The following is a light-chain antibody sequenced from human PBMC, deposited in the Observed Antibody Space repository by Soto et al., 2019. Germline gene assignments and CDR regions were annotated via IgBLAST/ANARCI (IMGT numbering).Light chain of an antibody. CDR2: LGS. CDR3: MQALQTPPT. CDR1: QSLPHTDGYNY. Sequence: DTVMTQSPLSLPVTPGEPASISCWSSQSLPHTDGYNYLDWYLQKPGQSPQLLIYLGSYRASGVPDRFSGSGSRTDFTLKISRVEAEDVGVYYCMQALQTPPTFGQGTKLEI. V-gene: IGKV2-28*01. J-gene: IGKJ1*01.